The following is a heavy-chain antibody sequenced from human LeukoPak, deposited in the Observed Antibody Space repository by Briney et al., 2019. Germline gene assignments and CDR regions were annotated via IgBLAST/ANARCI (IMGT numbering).Heavy chain of an antibody. CDR2: IYYSGDT. J-gene: IGHJ5*02. CDR1: GGSITGYS. D-gene: IGHD3-10*01. V-gene: IGHV4-59*01. CDR3: VRGPYGSSISNWFDP. Sequence: PSETLSLTCSVSGGSITGYSWSWIRQTPGKGLEWIGYIYYSGDTHYNPSLNSRLSMSVDTPNKQFSLNLRSVTAADTAVYYCVRGPYGSSISNWFDPWGQGLLVTVSS.